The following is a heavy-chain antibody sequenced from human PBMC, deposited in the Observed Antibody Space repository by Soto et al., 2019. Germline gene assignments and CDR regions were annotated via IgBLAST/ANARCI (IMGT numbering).Heavy chain of an antibody. J-gene: IGHJ6*02. CDR3: AKRDTAMVWNYYYGMDV. CDR2: IIPIFGTA. Sequence: GASVKVSCKASGGTFSSYAISWVRQAPGQGLEWMGGIIPIFGTANYAQKFQGRVTITADESTSTAYMELSSLRSEDTAVYYCAKRDTAMVWNYYYGMDVWGQGTTVTVSS. D-gene: IGHD5-18*01. CDR1: GGTFSSYA. V-gene: IGHV1-69*13.